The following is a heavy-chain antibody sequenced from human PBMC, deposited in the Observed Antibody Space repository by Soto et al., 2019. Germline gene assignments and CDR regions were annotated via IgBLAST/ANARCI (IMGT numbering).Heavy chain of an antibody. CDR3: ARRPYYVEMAEIWGYYFDY. D-gene: IGHD3-16*01. V-gene: IGHV4-39*01. Sequence: SETLSLTCTVSGGSISSSSYYWCWIRQPPGKGLEWIGSIYYSWSTYYNPSLKSRVTISVDTSKNQFSLKLSSVTAADTAVYYCARRPYYVEMAEIWGYYFDYWGQGTLVTVSS. J-gene: IGHJ4*02. CDR1: GGSISSSSYY. CDR2: IYYSWST.